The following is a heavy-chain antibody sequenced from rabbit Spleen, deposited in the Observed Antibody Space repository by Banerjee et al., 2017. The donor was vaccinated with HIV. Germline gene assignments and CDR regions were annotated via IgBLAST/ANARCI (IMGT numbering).Heavy chain of an antibody. D-gene: IGHD4-1*01. V-gene: IGHV1S45*01. CDR1: GFSFSSSYW. CDR3: ARDLADIIGWNFGL. CDR2: IDGGNSGKT. Sequence: QEQLVESGGGLVQPEGSLTLTCTASGFSFSSSYWIWWVRQAPGKGLEWIGDIDGGNSGKTYYSSWAKGRFTITKASSTTVTLQMTSLTAADTATYFCARDLADIIGWNFGLWGPGTLVTVS. J-gene: IGHJ4*01.